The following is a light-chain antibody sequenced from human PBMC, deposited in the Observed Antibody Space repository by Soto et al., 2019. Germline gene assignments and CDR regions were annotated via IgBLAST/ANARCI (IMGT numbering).Light chain of an antibody. CDR1: SSNVGNNY. CDR2: ENH. Sequence: QSVLTQPPSVSAAPGQKVTISCSGSSSNVGNNYVSWYRQLPGTAPKFLIYENHRRPSGTPDRFSGSKSGTSATLDITGLQTGDEADYYCGTWDSSLSVVGFGGGTKLTVL. CDR3: GTWDSSLSVVG. J-gene: IGLJ2*01. V-gene: IGLV1-51*02.